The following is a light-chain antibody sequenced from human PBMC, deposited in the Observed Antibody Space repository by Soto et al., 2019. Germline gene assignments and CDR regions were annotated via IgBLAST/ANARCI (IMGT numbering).Light chain of an antibody. CDR1: QSVSSSY. CDR2: GAS. Sequence: LTQSPSSLSASVGDRVTITCRASQSVSSSYLAWYQQKPGQAPRLLIYGASSRATGIPDRFSGSGSGTDFTLTITRLEPEDFAVYYCQQYGNSRFTFGPGTKVDIK. J-gene: IGKJ3*01. CDR3: QQYGNSRFT. V-gene: IGKV3-20*01.